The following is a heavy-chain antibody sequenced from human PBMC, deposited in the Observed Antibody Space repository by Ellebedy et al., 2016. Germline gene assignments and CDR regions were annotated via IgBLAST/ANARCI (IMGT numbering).Heavy chain of an antibody. D-gene: IGHD5-24*01. V-gene: IGHV4-4*02. CDR1: GGSISSTNW. Sequence: SETLSLTCAVSGGSISSTNWWSWVRQPPGKGLEWIGEIYETGSTNYNPSLKSRVTISVDKTKNQFSLKLTSVTAADSAVYYCARDLTSREGYIYYDPTHWYFDLWGRGTLVTVSS. CDR2: IYETGST. J-gene: IGHJ2*01. CDR3: ARDLTSREGYIYYDPTHWYFDL.